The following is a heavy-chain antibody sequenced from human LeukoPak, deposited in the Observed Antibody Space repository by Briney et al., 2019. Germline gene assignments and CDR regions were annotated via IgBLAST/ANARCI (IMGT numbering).Heavy chain of an antibody. Sequence: TSETLSLTCTVSGGSISSSSYYWGWIRQPPGKGLEWIGSIYYSGSTYYNPSLKSRVTISVDTSKNQFSLKLSSVTAADTAVYYCARGGGGYCSSTSCHAAWFDPWGQGTLVTVSS. CDR2: IYYSGST. CDR1: GGSISSSSYY. D-gene: IGHD2-2*01. J-gene: IGHJ5*02. V-gene: IGHV4-39*07. CDR3: ARGGGGYCSSTSCHAAWFDP.